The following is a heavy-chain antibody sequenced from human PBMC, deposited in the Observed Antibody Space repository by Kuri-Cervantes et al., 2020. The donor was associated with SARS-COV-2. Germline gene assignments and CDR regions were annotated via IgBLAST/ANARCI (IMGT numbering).Heavy chain of an antibody. CDR3: ARETELYCSSTSCHPYNWFDP. CDR2: INPNSGGT. CDR1: GYTFTGYY. Sequence: ASVKVSCKASGYTFTGYYMHWVRQAPGQGLEWMGWINPNSGGTNYAQKFQGRVTMTRDTSISTAYMDLSRLRSGDTAVYYCARETELYCSSTSCHPYNWFDPWGQGTLVTVSS. J-gene: IGHJ5*02. D-gene: IGHD2-2*01. V-gene: IGHV1-2*02.